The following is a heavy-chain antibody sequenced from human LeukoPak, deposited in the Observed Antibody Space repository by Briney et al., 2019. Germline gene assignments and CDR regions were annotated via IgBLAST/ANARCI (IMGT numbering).Heavy chain of an antibody. J-gene: IGHJ3*02. CDR2: ISSSGSTK. CDR3: ARSGTMDFDI. CDR1: GFTFSDYY. Sequence: XCAXSGFTFSDYYXSWIRQAPGKGLEWVSYISSSGSTKKYADSVKGRFTISRDNAKNSLYLQMSSLRAEDTAVYYCARSGTMDFDIWSQGTMVTVSS. D-gene: IGHD3-10*01. V-gene: IGHV3-11*04.